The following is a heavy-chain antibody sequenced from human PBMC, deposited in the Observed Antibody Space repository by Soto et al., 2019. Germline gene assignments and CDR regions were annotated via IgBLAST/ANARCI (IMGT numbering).Heavy chain of an antibody. CDR2: VSASGLNT. D-gene: IGHD6-19*01. V-gene: IGHV3-23*01. Sequence: GGSLRLSCAASGFTFSTYAMAWVRQAPGKGLEWVPGVSASGLNTDYADPVKGRFYISRDNSKNTVSLHMNSLRDEDTAVYYCARSVEGHFDYWGQGTVVTVSS. CDR3: ARSVEGHFDY. J-gene: IGHJ4*02. CDR1: GFTFSTYA.